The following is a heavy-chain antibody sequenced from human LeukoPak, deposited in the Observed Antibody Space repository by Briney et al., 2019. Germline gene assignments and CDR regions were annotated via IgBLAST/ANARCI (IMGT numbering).Heavy chain of an antibody. CDR1: GYTFTGYY. CDR2: INPNSGGT. J-gene: IGHJ4*02. CDR3: ARDPYSDGYSGPSYYFDY. V-gene: IGHV1-2*04. Sequence: ASVKVSCKASGYTFTGYYMHWVRQAPGQGLEWMGWINPNSGGTNYAQKFQGWVTMTRDTSISTAYMELSRLRSDDTAVYYCARDPYSDGYSGPSYYFDYWGQGTLVTVSS. D-gene: IGHD6-6*01.